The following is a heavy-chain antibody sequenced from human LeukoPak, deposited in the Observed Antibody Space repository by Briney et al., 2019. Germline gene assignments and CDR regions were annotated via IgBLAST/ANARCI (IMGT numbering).Heavy chain of an antibody. J-gene: IGHJ3*02. Sequence: GGSLRLSCAASGFTFSSYWMHWVRQAPGKRLVWVSRINSDGSSTSYADSVKGRFTISRDNAKNTLYLQMNSLRAEDTAVYYCAQVLLTDAFDIWGQGTMVTVSS. D-gene: IGHD4/OR15-4a*01. CDR1: GFTFSSYW. CDR3: AQVLLTDAFDI. CDR2: INSDGSST. V-gene: IGHV3-74*01.